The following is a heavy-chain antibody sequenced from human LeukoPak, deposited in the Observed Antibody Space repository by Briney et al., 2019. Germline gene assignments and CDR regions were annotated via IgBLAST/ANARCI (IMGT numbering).Heavy chain of an antibody. D-gene: IGHD2-2*01. V-gene: IGHV3-64*01. CDR2: INSNGGST. CDR3: ARGTSSSCYVNWFDP. J-gene: IGHJ5*02. Sequence: GGSLRLSCAASGFSLSSYCMLWVRQAPGKGLEYVSGINSNGGSTFYANSVKGRFTISRDNSKNTLYLQMGSLRAEDMAVYYCARGTSSSCYVNWFDPWGQGTLVTVSS. CDR1: GFSLSSYC.